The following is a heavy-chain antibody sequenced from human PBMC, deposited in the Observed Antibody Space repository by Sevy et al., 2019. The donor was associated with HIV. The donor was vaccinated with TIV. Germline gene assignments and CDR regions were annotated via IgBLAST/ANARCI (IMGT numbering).Heavy chain of an antibody. CDR2: ISYDGNIQ. CDR3: VKDQGSYRYFPGGS. D-gene: IGHD3-16*02. Sequence: GGSLRLSCAASGLTFSTYGMHWVRQAPGKGLEWVAVISYDGNIQYYADSVKGRFTISRDNSKNTLYLQMNSLKTEDTAVYYCVKDQGSYRYFPGGSWGQGTLVTVSS. CDR1: GLTFSTYG. J-gene: IGHJ5*02. V-gene: IGHV3-30*18.